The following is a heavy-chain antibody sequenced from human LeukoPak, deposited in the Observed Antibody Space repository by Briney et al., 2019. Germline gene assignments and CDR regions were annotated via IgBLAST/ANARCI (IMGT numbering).Heavy chain of an antibody. CDR3: ARVDPAMTTGFHI. V-gene: IGHV1-2*02. D-gene: IGHD5-18*01. J-gene: IGHJ3*02. CDR1: GYTLIDCY. Sequence: GASVNVPQNASGYTLIDCYMHWVRQAPGQGLEWMGWINPNSGDTNYAQKFQGRVAMTRDPSISTAYMELRWLTSDDTAVYYCARVDPAMTTGFHIWGQGTIVPVSS. CDR2: INPNSGDT.